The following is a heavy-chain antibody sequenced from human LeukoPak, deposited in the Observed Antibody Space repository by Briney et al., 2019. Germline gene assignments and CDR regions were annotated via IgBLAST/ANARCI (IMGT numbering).Heavy chain of an antibody. J-gene: IGHJ3*02. CDR3: ARVFPGRYDSSPLHAFDI. D-gene: IGHD3-22*01. CDR2: INPNSGGT. Sequence: GASVKVSCKASGYTFTGYYMHWVRQAPGQGLEWMGWINPNSGGTNYAQKFQGRVTMTRDTSISTAYMELSRLRSDDTAVYYCARVFPGRYDSSPLHAFDIWGQGTMVTVSS. V-gene: IGHV1-2*02. CDR1: GYTFTGYY.